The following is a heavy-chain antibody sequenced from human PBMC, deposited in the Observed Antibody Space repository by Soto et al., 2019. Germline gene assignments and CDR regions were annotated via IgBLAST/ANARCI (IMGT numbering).Heavy chain of an antibody. CDR3: ARDRALGYCSSTSCPPYGMDV. D-gene: IGHD2-2*01. CDR1: GGTFSSSA. J-gene: IGHJ6*02. CDR2: IIPIFGTA. Sequence: QVQLVQSGAEVKKPGSSVKVSCKASGGTFSSSAISWVRQAPGQGLEWMGGIIPIFGTANYAQKFQGRVTITADESTSTAYMELSSLRSEDTAVYYCARDRALGYCSSTSCPPYGMDVWGQGTTVTVSS. V-gene: IGHV1-69*01.